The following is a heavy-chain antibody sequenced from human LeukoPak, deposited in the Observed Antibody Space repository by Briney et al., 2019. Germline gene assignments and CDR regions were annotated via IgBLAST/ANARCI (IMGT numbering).Heavy chain of an antibody. CDR2: ISNSGST. CDR3: GRDALVGYLSFYYMDV. D-gene: IGHD2-15*01. V-gene: IGHV4-59*11. J-gene: IGHJ6*03. Sequence: SETLSLTCTVSGGPIISHYWTWIRPSPVKGLEWIGDISNSGSTSYNPSLKSRVTISIDTSKNQFSLKLSSVTAADTAVYYCGRDALVGYLSFYYMDVWGKGTTVTVSS. CDR1: GGPIISHY.